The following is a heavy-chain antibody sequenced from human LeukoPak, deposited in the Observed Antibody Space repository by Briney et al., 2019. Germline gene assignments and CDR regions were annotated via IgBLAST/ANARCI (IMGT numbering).Heavy chain of an antibody. D-gene: IGHD3-9*01. J-gene: IGHJ5*02. V-gene: IGHV4-39*01. CDR3: ARRVDEGFDGINWFDP. CDR2: IYYSGST. CDR1: GGSISSSSYY. Sequence: SETLSLTCTVSGGSISSSSYYWGWIRQPPGKGLEWIGSIYYSGSTYYNPSLKSRVTISVDTSKNQFSLKLSSVTAADTAVYYCARRVDEGFDGINWFDPWGQGTLVTVSS.